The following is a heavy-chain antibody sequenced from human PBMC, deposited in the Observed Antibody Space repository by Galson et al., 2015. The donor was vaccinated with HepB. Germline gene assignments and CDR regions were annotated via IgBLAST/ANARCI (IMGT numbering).Heavy chain of an antibody. Sequence: SVKVSCKASGYTFTSYYMHWVRQAPGQGLEWMGIINPSGGSTSYAQKFQGRVTMTRDTSTSTVYMELSSLRSEDTAVYYCARGYCSSTSCYGSYFDYWGQGTLVTVSS. J-gene: IGHJ4*02. D-gene: IGHD2-2*01. CDR3: ARGYCSSTSCYGSYFDY. CDR1: GYTFTSYY. V-gene: IGHV1-46*01. CDR2: INPSGGST.